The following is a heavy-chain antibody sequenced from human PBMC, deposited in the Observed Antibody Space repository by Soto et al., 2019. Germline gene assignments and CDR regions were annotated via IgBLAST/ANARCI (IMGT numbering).Heavy chain of an antibody. CDR2: INHSGST. CDR1: GGSFRGYY. D-gene: IGHD2-21*01. V-gene: IGHV4-34*01. J-gene: IGHJ6*02. CDR3: ARGPSEFIVVGHYYGMDV. Sequence: QAQLQQWGAGLLEPSETLSLTCAVYGGSFRGYYWTWIRQAPGKGLEWIGEINHSGSTNYNPSLKSRATISLDTSKNQFSLKLSSVTAADTAMYFCARGPSEFIVVGHYYGMDVWGQGTTVTVSS.